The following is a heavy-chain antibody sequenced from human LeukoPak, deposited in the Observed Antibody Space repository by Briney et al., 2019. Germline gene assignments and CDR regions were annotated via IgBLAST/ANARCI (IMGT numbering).Heavy chain of an antibody. J-gene: IGHJ4*02. CDR1: GYTFTDYD. D-gene: IGHD3-22*01. CDR2: VDPEDGET. CDR3: ATDPTLPYYDRSIGVDY. V-gene: IGHV1-69-2*01. Sequence: ATVKISCKASGYTFTDYDMHWVPQAPGKRLEWMGRVDPEDGETIYAEKFQGRVTITADTSTDTAYMELSSLRSEDTAVYYCATDPTLPYYDRSIGVDYWGQGTLVTVSS.